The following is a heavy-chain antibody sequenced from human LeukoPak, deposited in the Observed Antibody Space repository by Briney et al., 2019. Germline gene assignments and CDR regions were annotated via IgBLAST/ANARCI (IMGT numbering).Heavy chain of an antibody. CDR2: INWSGGST. J-gene: IGHJ4*02. CDR3: ARVRHCSGGSCSTRGREATFDY. Sequence: GGSLRLSCAASGFTFDDYGMSWVRQAPGKGLEWVSGINWSGGSTGYADSVKGRFTISRDNAKNSLYLQMNSLRAEDTALYYCARVRHCSGGSCSTRGREATFDYWGQGTLVTVSS. D-gene: IGHD2-15*01. CDR1: GFTFDDYG. V-gene: IGHV3-20*04.